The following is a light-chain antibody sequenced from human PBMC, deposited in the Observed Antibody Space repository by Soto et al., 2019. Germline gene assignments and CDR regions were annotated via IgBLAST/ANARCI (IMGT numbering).Light chain of an antibody. CDR1: QSVSSSY. Sequence: EIVLTQSPGTLSLSPGERATLSCRASQSVSSSYLAWYQHKPGQAPRLLIYGASSRATGIPDRFSGSGSGTDFTLTISRLEPEDFAVYYCQQYGISPPTFGQGTKLEIK. CDR3: QQYGISPPT. CDR2: GAS. V-gene: IGKV3-20*01. J-gene: IGKJ2*01.